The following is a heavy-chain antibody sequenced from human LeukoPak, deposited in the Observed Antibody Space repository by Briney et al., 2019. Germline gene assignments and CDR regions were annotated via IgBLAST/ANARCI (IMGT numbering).Heavy chain of an antibody. V-gene: IGHV1-18*01. D-gene: IGHD6-19*01. Sequence: ASVKVSCKASGYTFTSYGISWVRQAPGQGLEWMGWISAYNGNTNYAQKLQGRVTMTTDTSTSTAYMELRSLRSDDTAVYYCARGPNSSGWLYYYYGMDVWGQGTTVTVSS. CDR2: ISAYNGNT. CDR3: ARGPNSSGWLYYYYGMDV. J-gene: IGHJ6*02. CDR1: GYTFTSYG.